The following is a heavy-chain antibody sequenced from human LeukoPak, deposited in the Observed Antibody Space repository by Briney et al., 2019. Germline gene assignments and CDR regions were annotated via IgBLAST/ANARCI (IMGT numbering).Heavy chain of an antibody. J-gene: IGHJ4*02. CDR1: GLTFSSYP. Sequence: GGSLRLSFAASGLTFSSYPMHWVRQAPGKGLEWVAVISYDGSEKHYADPVTGRFTISRDNSKNTLYLQMSSLRAEDTAMYYCAREGNSGYYPYWGQGILVTVSS. CDR2: ISYDGSEK. V-gene: IGHV3-30-3*01. D-gene: IGHD3-22*01. CDR3: AREGNSGYYPY.